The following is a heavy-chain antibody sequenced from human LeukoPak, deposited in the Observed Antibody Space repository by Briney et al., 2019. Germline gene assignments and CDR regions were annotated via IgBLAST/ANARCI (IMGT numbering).Heavy chain of an antibody. V-gene: IGHV1-18*01. D-gene: IGHD6-13*01. CDR1: GYTFTSYG. CDR3: ARYSSSWSNFDY. Sequence: GASVTVSRKASGYTFTSYGISWVRQAPGQGLEWMGWISAYNGNTNYAQKLQGRVTMTTDTSTSTAYMELRSLRSDDTAVYYCARYSSSWSNFDYWGQGTLVTVSS. CDR2: ISAYNGNT. J-gene: IGHJ4*02.